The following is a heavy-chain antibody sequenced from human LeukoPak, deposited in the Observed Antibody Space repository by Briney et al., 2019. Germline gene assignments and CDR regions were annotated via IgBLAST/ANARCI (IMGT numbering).Heavy chain of an antibody. CDR1: GGSISSGSYY. D-gene: IGHD6-13*01. V-gene: IGHV4-61*02. CDR3: ARWVIFIAAAGHFDY. CDR2: IHISGST. J-gene: IGHJ4*02. Sequence: SETLSLTCTVSGGSISSGSYYWSWIRQPAGKGLEWIGRIHISGSTNYNPSLKSRVTISVDTSKNQFSLKLSSVTAADTAVYYCARWVIFIAAAGHFDYWGQGTLVTVSS.